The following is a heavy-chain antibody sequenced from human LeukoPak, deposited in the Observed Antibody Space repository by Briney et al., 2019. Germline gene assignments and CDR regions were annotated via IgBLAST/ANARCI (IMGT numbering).Heavy chain of an antibody. CDR2: INAGNGNT. Sequence: VASVKVSCKASGYTFTSYATHWVRQAPGQRLEWMGWINAGNGNTKYSQKFQGRVTITRDTSASTAYMELSSLRSEDTAVYYCAREPYYDILTGYAFDIWGQGTMVTVSS. J-gene: IGHJ3*02. V-gene: IGHV1-3*01. CDR3: AREPYYDILTGYAFDI. D-gene: IGHD3-9*01. CDR1: GYTFTSYA.